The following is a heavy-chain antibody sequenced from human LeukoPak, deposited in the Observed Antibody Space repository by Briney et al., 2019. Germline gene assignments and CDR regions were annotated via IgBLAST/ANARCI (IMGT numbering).Heavy chain of an antibody. V-gene: IGHV3-15*01. CDR1: GFTFSSYS. CDR2: IKSKTDGGTI. D-gene: IGHD4-23*01. J-gene: IGHJ4*02. CDR3: TTYYGGD. Sequence: GGSLRLSCAASGFTFSSYSMNWVRQAPGKGLEWVGRIKSKTDGGTIDYTAPVKGRFTISRDDSKNTLFLQMNSLKTEDTAVYYCTTYYGGDWGQGTLVTVSS.